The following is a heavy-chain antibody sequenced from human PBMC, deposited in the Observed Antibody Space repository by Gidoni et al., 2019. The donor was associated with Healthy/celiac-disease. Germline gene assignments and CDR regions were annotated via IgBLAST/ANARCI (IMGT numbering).Heavy chain of an antibody. CDR3: ARRDGYGEPRIGRNDY. J-gene: IGHJ4*02. V-gene: IGHV1-8*01. D-gene: IGHD5-18*01. CDR2: MNPNSGNT. Sequence: QVQLVQSGAEVKKPGASVKVSCKASGYTFTSYDINWVRQATGQGLEWMGWMNPNSGNTGYAQKFQGRVTMTRNTSISTAYMELSSLRSEDTAVYYCARRDGYGEPRIGRNDYWGQGTLVTVSS. CDR1: GYTFTSYD.